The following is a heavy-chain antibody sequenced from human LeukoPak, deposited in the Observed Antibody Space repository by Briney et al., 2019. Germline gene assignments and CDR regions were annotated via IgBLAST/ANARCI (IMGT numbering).Heavy chain of an antibody. CDR2: IYYSGST. Sequence: SETLSLTCAVYGGSFSSYYWGWIRQPPGKGLEWIGSIYYSGSTYYNPSLKSRVTISVDTSKNQFSLKLSSVTAADTAVYYCARQFDYWGQGTLVTVSS. CDR3: ARQFDY. V-gene: IGHV4-39*01. CDR1: GGSFSSYY. J-gene: IGHJ4*02.